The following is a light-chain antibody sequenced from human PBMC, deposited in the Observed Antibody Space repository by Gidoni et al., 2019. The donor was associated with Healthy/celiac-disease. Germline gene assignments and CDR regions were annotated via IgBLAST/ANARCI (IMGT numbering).Light chain of an antibody. Sequence: SYSLTHPPSVSVSPGQTASITCSGLALPKKYAYWYQQKSGQAPVLVIYEDSKRPSGTPERFSGSSSGTMATLTISGAQVEDEADYYCYSTDSSGNHRRVFGGGTKLTVL. CDR2: EDS. CDR1: ALPKKY. CDR3: YSTDSSGNHRRV. V-gene: IGLV3-10*01. J-gene: IGLJ2*01.